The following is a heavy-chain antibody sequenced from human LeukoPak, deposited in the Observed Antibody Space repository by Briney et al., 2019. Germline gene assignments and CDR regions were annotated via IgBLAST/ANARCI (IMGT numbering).Heavy chain of an antibody. D-gene: IGHD1-26*01. CDR2: ISGSGGST. CDR3: ASRNSRALVGATALPVVY. Sequence: PGGSLRLSCAASGFTFSSYAMSWVRQAPGKGLEWVSAISGSGGSTYYADSVKGRFTISRDNSKNTLYLQMNSLRAEDTAVYYCASRNSRALVGATALPVVYWGQGTLVTVSS. CDR1: GFTFSSYA. J-gene: IGHJ4*02. V-gene: IGHV3-23*01.